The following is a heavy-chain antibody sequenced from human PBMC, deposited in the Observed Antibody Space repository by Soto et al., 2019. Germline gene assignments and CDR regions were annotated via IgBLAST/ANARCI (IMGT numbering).Heavy chain of an antibody. Sequence: QLQLQESGPGLVKPSETLSLTCTVSGDSINSRGYYWAWIRQPPGKGLEWIGSMYYSGSTDYTPSLKSRVTISVDTSRIHFSLKLISVTAADTAVYYCARQPYDTSDYFDYWGQGTLVTVSS. J-gene: IGHJ4*02. CDR2: MYYSGST. D-gene: IGHD3-22*01. V-gene: IGHV4-39*01. CDR3: ARQPYDTSDYFDY. CDR1: GDSINSRGYY.